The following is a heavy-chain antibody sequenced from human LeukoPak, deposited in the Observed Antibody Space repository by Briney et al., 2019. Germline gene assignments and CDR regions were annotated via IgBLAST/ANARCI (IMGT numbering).Heavy chain of an antibody. V-gene: IGHV3-23*01. CDR2: ITASGGNT. CDR1: GFTFSSYA. CDR3: ARAMAVVYSYGKQDY. J-gene: IGHJ4*02. Sequence: GDSLRLSCAASGFTFSSYAMNWVRQAPGKGLEWVSSITASGGNTYYAASVKGRFTISRDNSKNTLYLQMNSLRAEDTAVYYCARAMAVVYSYGKQDYWGQGTLVTVSS. D-gene: IGHD5-18*01.